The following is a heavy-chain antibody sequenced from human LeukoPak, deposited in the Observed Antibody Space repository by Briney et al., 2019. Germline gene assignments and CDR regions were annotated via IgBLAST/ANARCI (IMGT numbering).Heavy chain of an antibody. D-gene: IGHD3-16*01. V-gene: IGHV3-30*02. CDR3: AKDSLADIDY. CDR1: GLTVTINY. CDR2: IRHDGSIK. J-gene: IGHJ4*02. Sequence: GGSLRLSCAASGLTVTINYMTWVRQAPGKGLEWVAFIRHDGSIKNYADSVKGRSTISRDNSKNTLYLQMNSLRAEDTAVYYCAKDSLADIDYWGQGTLVTVSS.